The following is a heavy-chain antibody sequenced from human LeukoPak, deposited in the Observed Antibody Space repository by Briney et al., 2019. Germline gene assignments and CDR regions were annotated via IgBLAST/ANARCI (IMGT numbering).Heavy chain of an antibody. CDR3: ARVSRAQGGTDV. CDR1: GFTFSNYV. Sequence: GVSLRLSCTASGFTFSNYVLHWVRQAPEKGLEYVSAISANGGSTYYTSSVKGRFTISRDNSKSTLHLQLGRLRPEDMGVYYCARVSRAQGGTDVWGQGTTVTASS. CDR2: ISANGGST. V-gene: IGHV3-64*01. J-gene: IGHJ6*02.